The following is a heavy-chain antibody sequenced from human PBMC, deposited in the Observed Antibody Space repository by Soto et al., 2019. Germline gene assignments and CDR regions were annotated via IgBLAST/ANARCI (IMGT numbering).Heavy chain of an antibody. CDR1: GFTFDDYA. Sequence: DVQLVESGGGLVQPGRSLRLSCAASGFTFDDYAMHWVRQAPGKGLEWVSGISWNSGSIGYADSVKGRFTISRDNAKNSLYLQMNRLRAEDTALYYCAKDISEYSSSWYAFDIWGQGTMVTVSS. CDR3: AKDISEYSSSWYAFDI. D-gene: IGHD6-6*01. CDR2: ISWNSGSI. J-gene: IGHJ3*02. V-gene: IGHV3-9*01.